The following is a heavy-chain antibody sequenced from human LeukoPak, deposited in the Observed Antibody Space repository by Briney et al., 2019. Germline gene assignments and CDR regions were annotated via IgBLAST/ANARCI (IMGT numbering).Heavy chain of an antibody. Sequence: PPGGSLRLSCAVSGFTLSSNWMHWVRQAPGKGLEWVSRMNRDGSGTSYADSVKGRFTISRDNAKNTVYLQMNSLRAEDSAMYYCATVFDYWGQGTLVTVSS. J-gene: IGHJ4*02. CDR2: MNRDGSGT. CDR1: GFTLSSNW. CDR3: ATVFDY. V-gene: IGHV3-74*01.